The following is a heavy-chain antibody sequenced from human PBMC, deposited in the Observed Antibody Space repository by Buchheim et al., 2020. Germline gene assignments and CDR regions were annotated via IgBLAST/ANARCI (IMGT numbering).Heavy chain of an antibody. CDR2: IWYDGSNI. J-gene: IGHJ5*02. V-gene: IGHV3-33*01. Sequence: QVQLVESGGGVVQPGRSLRLSCAASGFTFSSYGMHWVRQAPGKGLEWVAVIWYDGSNIYYADSVKGRFTISRDNSKNTLYLKMNSLRAEDTAVYYCAREWDSTENWFDPWGQGTL. CDR1: GFTFSSYG. CDR3: AREWDSTENWFDP. D-gene: IGHD2/OR15-2a*01.